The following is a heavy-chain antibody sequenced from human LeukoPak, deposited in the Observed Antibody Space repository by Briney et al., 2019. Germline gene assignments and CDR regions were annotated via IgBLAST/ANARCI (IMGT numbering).Heavy chain of an antibody. J-gene: IGHJ4*02. CDR1: GFTFSSYA. Sequence: GGSLRLSCAASGFTFSSYAMSWVRQAPGKGLEWVSAISGSGGSTYYADSVKGRFTISRGNSKNTLYLQMNSLRAEDTAVYYCARSFIVAPYYFDYWGQGTLVTVSS. CDR3: ARSFIVAPYYFDY. V-gene: IGHV3-23*01. CDR2: ISGSGGST. D-gene: IGHD2-15*01.